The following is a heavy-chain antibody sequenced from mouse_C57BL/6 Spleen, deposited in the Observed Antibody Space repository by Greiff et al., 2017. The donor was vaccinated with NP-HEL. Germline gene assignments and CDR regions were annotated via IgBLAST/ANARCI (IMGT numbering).Heavy chain of an antibody. V-gene: IGHV1-80*01. CDR3: AREGGITTVSMDY. J-gene: IGHJ4*01. CDR2: IYPGDGDT. Sequence: VKLQQSGAELVKPGASVKISCKASGYAFSSYWMNWVKQRPGKGLEWIGQIYPGDGDTNYNGKFKGKATLTADKSSRTAYMQLSSLTSEDSAVYFCAREGGITTVSMDYWGQGTSVTVSS. D-gene: IGHD1-1*01. CDR1: GYAFSSYW.